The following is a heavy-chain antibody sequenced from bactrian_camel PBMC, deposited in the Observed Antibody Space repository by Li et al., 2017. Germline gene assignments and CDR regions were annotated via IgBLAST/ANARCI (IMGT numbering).Heavy chain of an antibody. J-gene: IGHJ4*01. CDR1: GFTFSQND. V-gene: IGHV3-2*01. CDR2: ISNDGTNT. CDR3: ATGTDMAS. Sequence: VQLVESGGGLVQPGGSLRLSCAASGFTFSQNDMTWIRQAPGKGLEWVSTISNDGTNTYSADSVKVRFTISRDSAKNTVYLRMSSLKSEDTALYYCATGTDMASWGQGTQVTVS.